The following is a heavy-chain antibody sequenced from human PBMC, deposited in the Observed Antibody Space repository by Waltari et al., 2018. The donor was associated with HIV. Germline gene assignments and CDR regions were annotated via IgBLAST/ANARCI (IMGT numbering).Heavy chain of an antibody. CDR3: AKDNSVNYFTGDAFDI. CDR1: GFTFSSYG. V-gene: IGHV3-30*18. CDR2: IWSDGNNE. D-gene: IGHD1-26*01. Sequence: QVQLVESGGGVVQPGRSLRLSCAASGFTFSSYGMHWVRQAPGKGPEWVAIIWSDGNNEYYADSAKGRFTISRDNSKDTLYLQMNSLRAEDTAMYYCAKDNSVNYFTGDAFDIWGQGTMVIVSS. J-gene: IGHJ3*02.